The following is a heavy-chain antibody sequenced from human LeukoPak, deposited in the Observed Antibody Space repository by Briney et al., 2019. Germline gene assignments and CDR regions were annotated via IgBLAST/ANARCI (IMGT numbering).Heavy chain of an antibody. D-gene: IGHD6-13*01. V-gene: IGHV4-61*02. J-gene: IGHJ4*02. CDR1: GGSISSGSYY. CDR2: IHTSGST. CDR3: ARETSVAGSSWYSDY. Sequence: SETLSLTCTVSGGSISSGSYYWSWIRQPAGKGLEWIGRIHTSGSTYYNPSLKSRVTISVDTSKNQFSLKLSSVTAADTAVYYCARETSVAGSSWYSDYWGQGTLVTVSS.